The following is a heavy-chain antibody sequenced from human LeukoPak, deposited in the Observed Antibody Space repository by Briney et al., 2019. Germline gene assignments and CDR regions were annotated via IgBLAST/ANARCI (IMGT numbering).Heavy chain of an antibody. CDR2: IIPIFGTA. CDR3: ARGDVVVPAAFLHAFDI. CDR1: GGTFSSYA. J-gene: IGHJ3*02. V-gene: IGHV1-69*06. Sequence: SVKVSCKASGGTFSSYAISWVRQAPGQGLEWMGGIIPIFGTANYAQKFQGRVTITADKSTSTAYMELSSLRSEDTAVCYCARGDVVVPAAFLHAFDIWGQGTMATVSS. D-gene: IGHD2-2*01.